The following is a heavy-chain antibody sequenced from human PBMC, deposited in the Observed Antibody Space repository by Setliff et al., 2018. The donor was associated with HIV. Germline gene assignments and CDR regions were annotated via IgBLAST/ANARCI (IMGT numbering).Heavy chain of an antibody. J-gene: IGHJ5*02. V-gene: IGHV1-69*13. D-gene: IGHD2-15*01. CDR1: GGTLSSYA. CDR3: ARFSLGYCSGGSCYPDFDP. CDR2: IIPIFGTA. Sequence: SVKVSCKASGGTLSSYAISWVRQAPGQGLEWMGGIIPIFGTANYAQKFQGRVTITADESTSTAYMELSSLRSEDTAVYYCARFSLGYCSGGSCYPDFDPWGQGTLVTVSS.